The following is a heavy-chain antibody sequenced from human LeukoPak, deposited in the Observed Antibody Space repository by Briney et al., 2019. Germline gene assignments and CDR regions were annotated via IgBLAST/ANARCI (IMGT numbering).Heavy chain of an antibody. CDR2: IYYSGST. V-gene: IGHV4-59*13. CDR3: ARTPPRGGFDY. D-gene: IGHD2-15*01. Sequence: SETLSLTCTVSGGSISNYYWSWLRQSPGKGLEWIAYIYYSGSTNYSPSLKRRVTISVDTSKNQFSLKLNSVTAADTAVYYCARTPPRGGFDYWGQGTLVSVSS. J-gene: IGHJ4*02. CDR1: GGSISNYY.